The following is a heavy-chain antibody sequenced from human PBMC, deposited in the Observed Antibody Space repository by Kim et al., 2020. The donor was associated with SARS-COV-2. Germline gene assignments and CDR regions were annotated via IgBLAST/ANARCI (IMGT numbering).Heavy chain of an antibody. CDR2: ISKSSSTI. CDR1: GFTFRDDY. J-gene: IGHJ4*02. D-gene: IGHD1-26*01. V-gene: IGHV3-11*01. CDR3: ARGGASFDY. Sequence: GGSLRLSCAASGFTFRDDYMSWIRQAPGKGLEWISYISKSSSTIYYADSVKGRFTVSRDNAKNSLYLQMNSLRVEDTAVYYCARGGASFDYWGQGCLVSVSS.